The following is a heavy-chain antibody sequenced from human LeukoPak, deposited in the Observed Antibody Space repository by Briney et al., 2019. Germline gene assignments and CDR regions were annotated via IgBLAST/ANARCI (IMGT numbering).Heavy chain of an antibody. CDR3: ARGFRNGPFDC. CDR1: GFTFDDYG. CDR2: INRNGGST. J-gene: IGHJ4*02. D-gene: IGHD2-8*01. V-gene: IGHV3-20*04. Sequence: GGTLRLSCEASGFTFDDYGMSWVRQPPGKGLEWVSGINRNGGSTDYADSVKGRFTISRDNAKNSHFLQMNSLRVEDTALYYCARGFRNGPFDCWGQGTLVTVSS.